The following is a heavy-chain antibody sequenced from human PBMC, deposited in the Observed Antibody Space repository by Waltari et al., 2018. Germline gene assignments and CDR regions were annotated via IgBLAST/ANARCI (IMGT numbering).Heavy chain of an antibody. V-gene: IGHV3-21*01. J-gene: IGHJ4*02. CDR1: GFPFRSSG. CDR3: ASLPGIAVAASGY. Sequence: EVQLVESGGGLVRPGGFLRLPWPASGFPFRSSGMNWVLQAPGKGLEWVSSISSSSSYIYYADSVKGRFTISRDNAKNSLYLQMNSLRAEDTAVYYCASLPGIAVAASGYWGQGTLVTVSS. CDR2: ISSSSSYI. D-gene: IGHD6-19*01.